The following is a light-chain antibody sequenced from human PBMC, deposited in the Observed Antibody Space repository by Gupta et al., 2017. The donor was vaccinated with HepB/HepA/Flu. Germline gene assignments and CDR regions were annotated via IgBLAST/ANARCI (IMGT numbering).Light chain of an antibody. CDR1: TSNIGVNT. Sequence: QSVLTQPPSTAGTPEQRVTVWCSGSTSNIGVNTINWYQQLPGQAPKLLIYSKNKRPSVVPDRFSGSKSGNSASLTITGAQADDDAEYYCDARDDRRNSLVFGGGNKLTVL. CDR3: DARDDRRNSLV. V-gene: IGLV1-44*01. J-gene: IGLJ3*02. CDR2: SKN.